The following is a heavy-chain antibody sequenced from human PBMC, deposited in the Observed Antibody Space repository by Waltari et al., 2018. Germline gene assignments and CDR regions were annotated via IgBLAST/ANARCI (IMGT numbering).Heavy chain of an antibody. V-gene: IGHV1-18*04. D-gene: IGHD2-15*01. J-gene: IGHJ3*02. CDR1: GYSFTDYG. CDR2: ISPYNGNT. CDR3: ARDPCSGDSCHDAFDI. Sequence: QVQLVQSGAEVKKPGASVKVSCKASGYSFTDYGIRWLRQAPGQGLEWMGWISPYNGNTNHAQKLQGRVTMTTDTSTTTAYMELRSLRSDDTAVYYCARDPCSGDSCHDAFDIWGQGTMVTVSS.